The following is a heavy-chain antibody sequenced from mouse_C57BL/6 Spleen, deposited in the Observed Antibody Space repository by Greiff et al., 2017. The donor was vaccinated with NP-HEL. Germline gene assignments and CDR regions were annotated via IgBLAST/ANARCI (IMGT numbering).Heavy chain of an antibody. CDR3: AREGDVLRPYFDY. CDR2: IYPGSGST. Sequence: VQLQQPGAELVKPGASVKMSCKASGYTFTSYWITWVKQRPGQGLEWIGDIYPGSGSTNYNEKFKSKATLTVDTSSSTAYMQLSSLTSEDSAVYYCAREGDVLRPYFDYWGQGTTLTVSS. D-gene: IGHD1-2*01. J-gene: IGHJ2*01. CDR1: GYTFTSYW. V-gene: IGHV1-55*01.